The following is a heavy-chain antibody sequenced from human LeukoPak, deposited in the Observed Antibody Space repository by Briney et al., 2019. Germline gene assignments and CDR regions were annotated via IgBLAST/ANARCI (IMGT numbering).Heavy chain of an antibody. CDR3: ATNYPDIVVVPAANAIYYYYGMDV. Sequence: GASVKVSCKASGYTFTDYYMHWVRQAPGQGLEWMGWINPYSGGTNYAQNFQGRVTMTRGTSISTGYMELSRLGSDDTAVYYCATNYPDIVVVPAANAIYYYYGMDVWGQGTTVTVSS. CDR1: GYTFTDYY. V-gene: IGHV1-2*02. D-gene: IGHD2-2*01. J-gene: IGHJ6*02. CDR2: INPYSGGT.